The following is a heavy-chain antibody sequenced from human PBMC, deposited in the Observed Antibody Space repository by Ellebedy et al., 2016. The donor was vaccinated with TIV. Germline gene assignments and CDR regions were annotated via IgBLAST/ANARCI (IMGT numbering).Heavy chain of an antibody. Sequence: GESLKISCAASGFTFSSYSMNWVRQAPGKGLEWVSSISSSSSYIYYADSVKGRFTISRDNAKNSLYLQMNSLRAEDTAVYYCARDLVVTPWDTFDYWGQGTLVTVSS. D-gene: IGHD4-23*01. J-gene: IGHJ4*02. CDR2: ISSSSSYI. CDR3: ARDLVVTPWDTFDY. V-gene: IGHV3-21*01. CDR1: GFTFSSYS.